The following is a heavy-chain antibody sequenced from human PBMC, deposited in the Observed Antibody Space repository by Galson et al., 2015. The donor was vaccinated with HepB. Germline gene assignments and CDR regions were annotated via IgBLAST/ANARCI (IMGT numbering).Heavy chain of an antibody. CDR1: GFIVSNNY. CDR3: ARGGSKWSFEY. D-gene: IGHD2-8*01. CDR2: IYSSGYT. V-gene: IGHV3-53*01. Sequence: SLRLSCAASGFIVSNNYMTWVRQAPGKGLEWVSFIYSSGYTYYADSVKGRFTISRDNSRNTVYLQMSSLRAEDTAVYYCARGGSKWSFEYWGQGTLVTVSS. J-gene: IGHJ4*02.